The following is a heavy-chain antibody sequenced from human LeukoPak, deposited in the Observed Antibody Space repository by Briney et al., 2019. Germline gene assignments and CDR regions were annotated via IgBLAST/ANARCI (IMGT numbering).Heavy chain of an antibody. V-gene: IGHV3-21*01. CDR3: ARDLGEIAIR. J-gene: IGHJ3*01. D-gene: IGHD3-16*01. Sequence: GGSLRLSCAASGFTFSSYKMNWVRQAPGKGLEWVSSITSSSSYIYYADSVKGRFTISRDNAKNSLYLQMDSLRAEDTAVYYCARDLGEIAIRWGQGTMVTVSS. CDR1: GFTFSSYK. CDR2: ITSSSSYI.